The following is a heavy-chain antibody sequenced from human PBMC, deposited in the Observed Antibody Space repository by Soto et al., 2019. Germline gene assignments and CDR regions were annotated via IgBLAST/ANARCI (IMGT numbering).Heavy chain of an antibody. CDR2: IYSGGST. D-gene: IGHD1-7*01. CDR3: ARDRLNYDAFDI. J-gene: IGHJ3*02. CDR1: EFNVSNNY. V-gene: IGHV3-66*01. Sequence: SNRLRSAASEFNVSNNYMRRVSQAPGKGLEWVSVIYSGGSTYYADSVKGRFTISRDNSKNTLYLQMNSLRAEDTAVYYCARDRLNYDAFDIWAQGTMVTVS.